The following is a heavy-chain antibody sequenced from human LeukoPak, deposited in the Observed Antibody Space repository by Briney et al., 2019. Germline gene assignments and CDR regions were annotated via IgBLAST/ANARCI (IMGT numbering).Heavy chain of an antibody. CDR3: AMQVYGDYGIDY. Sequence: GGSLRLSCAASGFTFSSYGMHWVRQAPGKGLEWVAVISYDGSNKYYADSVKGRFTISRDNSKNTLYLQMNSLRAEDTAVYYCAMQVYGDYGIDYWGQGTLVTVSS. D-gene: IGHD4-17*01. CDR1: GFTFSSYG. V-gene: IGHV3-30*03. J-gene: IGHJ4*02. CDR2: ISYDGSNK.